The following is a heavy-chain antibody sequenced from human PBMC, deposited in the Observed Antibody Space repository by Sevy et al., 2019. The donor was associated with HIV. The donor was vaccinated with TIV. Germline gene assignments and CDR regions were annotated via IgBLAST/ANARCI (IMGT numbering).Heavy chain of an antibody. V-gene: IGHV3-23*01. CDR1: GFTFSSYD. CDR3: AKDRGSSLIFDY. D-gene: IGHD6-13*01. Sequence: GGSLRLSCAASGFTFSSYDMSWVRQAPGKGLEWVSAISGSGGSTYYADSVKGRFTISRDNSKNMLYLQMNSLRAEDTAVYYCAKDRGSSLIFDYWGQGTLVTVSS. J-gene: IGHJ4*02. CDR2: ISGSGGST.